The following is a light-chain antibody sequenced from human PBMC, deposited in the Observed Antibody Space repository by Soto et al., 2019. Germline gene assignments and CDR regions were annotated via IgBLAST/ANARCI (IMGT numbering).Light chain of an antibody. Sequence: QSVLTQSPSASGTPGQRVTISCSGSSSNIGSNAVNWYQQLPGTAPKLFIYSDNQRPSGVPDRVSGSKSATSASLAISGLQSDDEADYFCSVWDDSLNGPVFGGGTKLTVL. CDR1: SSNIGSNA. V-gene: IGLV1-44*01. CDR2: SDN. CDR3: SVWDDSLNGPV. J-gene: IGLJ3*02.